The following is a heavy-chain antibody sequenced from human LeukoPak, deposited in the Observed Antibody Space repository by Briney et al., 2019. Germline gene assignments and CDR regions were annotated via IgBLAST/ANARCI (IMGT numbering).Heavy chain of an antibody. J-gene: IGHJ4*02. CDR1: GFTFSSYS. V-gene: IGHV3-21*01. D-gene: IGHD1-26*01. CDR3: ARDYSGSYYLGGDFDY. CDR2: ISSSSSYI. Sequence: AGESLRLSCAASGFTFSSYSMNWVRQAPGKGLEWVSSISSSSSYIYYADSVKGRFTISRDNAKNSLYLQMNSLRAEDTAVYYCARDYSGSYYLGGDFDYWGQGTLVTVSS.